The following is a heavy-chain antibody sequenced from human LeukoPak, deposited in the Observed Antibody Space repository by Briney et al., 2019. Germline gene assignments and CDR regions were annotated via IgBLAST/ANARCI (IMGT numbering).Heavy chain of an antibody. V-gene: IGHV3-13*01. CDR2: IGTAGDT. Sequence: GGSLRLSCAASGFTFSSYGMSWVRQATGKGLEWVSAIGTAGDTYYPGSVKGRFTISRDNAKNSLFLKTDTLRGDDTGIYYCARDPNVLGITPYYFDFWGQGTLVTVSS. D-gene: IGHD3-10*02. CDR1: GFTFSSYG. CDR3: ARDPNVLGITPYYFDF. J-gene: IGHJ4*02.